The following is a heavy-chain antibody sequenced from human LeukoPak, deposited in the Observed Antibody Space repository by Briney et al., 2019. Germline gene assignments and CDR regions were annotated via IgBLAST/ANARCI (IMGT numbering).Heavy chain of an antibody. V-gene: IGHV3-72*01. CDR1: GFTFSDHY. CDR3: ARDTRDGIDY. J-gene: IGHJ4*02. D-gene: IGHD5-24*01. Sequence: GGSLRLSCAASGFTFSDHYMDWFRQAPGKGLKWVGRTRNKADSYTTDYAASVKGRFSISRDDSQNLLFLQMNSLKTEDTAVYYCARDTRDGIDYWGQGTLVTVSS. CDR2: TRNKADSYTT.